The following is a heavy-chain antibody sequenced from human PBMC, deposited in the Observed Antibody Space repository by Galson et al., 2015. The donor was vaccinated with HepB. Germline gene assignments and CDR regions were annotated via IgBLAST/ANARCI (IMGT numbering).Heavy chain of an antibody. Sequence: CAISGDSVSSSTAAWNWIRQSPSRGLEWLGRTYYRSKWYNDYAVSVKSRITINPGTSKNQFSLQLSSVTPDDTAVYYCARDSFYDNTGYPVPRNFGVDVWSQGTTVTVSS. J-gene: IGHJ6*02. CDR2: TYYRSKWYN. D-gene: IGHD3-22*01. CDR1: GDSVSSSTAA. CDR3: ARDSFYDNTGYPVPRNFGVDV. V-gene: IGHV6-1*01.